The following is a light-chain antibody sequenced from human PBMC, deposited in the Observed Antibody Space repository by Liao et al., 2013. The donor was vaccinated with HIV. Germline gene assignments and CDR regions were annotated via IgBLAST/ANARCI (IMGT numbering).Light chain of an antibody. CDR2: SDS. J-gene: IGLJ3*02. Sequence: SYVLTQPPSVSVAPGKTARITCGGNNIGSKSVHWYQQRPGQAPVLVIYSDSDRPSGIPERFSGSNSGNTASLTISRVEAGDEADYYCQVWDSGGHRGVFGGGTKLTVL. CDR3: QVWDSGGHRGV. CDR1: NIGSKS. V-gene: IGLV3-21*04.